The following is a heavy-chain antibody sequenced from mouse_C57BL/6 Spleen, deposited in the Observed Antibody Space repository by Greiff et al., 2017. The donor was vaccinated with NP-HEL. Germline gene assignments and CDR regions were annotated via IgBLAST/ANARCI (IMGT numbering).Heavy chain of an antibody. Sequence: QVQLQQSGAELVKPGASVKISCKASGYAFSSYWMNWVKQRPGKGLEWIGQIYPGDGDTNYNGKFKGKATLTADKSSSTAYMQLSSLTSEDSAVYFCARGIYGNYVWFAYWGQGTLVTVSA. D-gene: IGHD2-1*01. V-gene: IGHV1-80*01. CDR2: IYPGDGDT. CDR1: GYAFSSYW. CDR3: ARGIYGNYVWFAY. J-gene: IGHJ3*01.